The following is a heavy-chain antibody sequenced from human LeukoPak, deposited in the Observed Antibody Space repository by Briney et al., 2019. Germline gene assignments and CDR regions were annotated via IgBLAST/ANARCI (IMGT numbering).Heavy chain of an antibody. CDR1: GFTFSSYA. CDR2: ISSSSSTI. V-gene: IGHV3-48*01. Sequence: PGGSLRLSCAASGFTFSSYAMTWVRQAPGKGLEWVSYISSSSSTIYYADSVKGRFTISRDNAKNSLYLQMNSLRAEDTAVYYCARDLYCSSTSCYYYYGMDVWGQGTTVTVSS. D-gene: IGHD2-2*01. CDR3: ARDLYCSSTSCYYYYGMDV. J-gene: IGHJ6*02.